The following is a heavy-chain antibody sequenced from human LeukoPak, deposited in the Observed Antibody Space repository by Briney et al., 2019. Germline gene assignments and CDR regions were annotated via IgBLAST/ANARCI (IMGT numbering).Heavy chain of an antibody. Sequence: PSETLSLTCTVSGGSINSYYWSWIRQPPGKGLEGIGYIYYSESTNYNPSLKSRVTMSVDTSENQFSLKLTSVTAADTAVYYCVRLNIKHGFDIWGQGTMVTVSS. V-gene: IGHV4-59*08. J-gene: IGHJ3*02. CDR1: GGSINSYY. CDR2: IYYSEST. D-gene: IGHD2/OR15-2a*01. CDR3: VRLNIKHGFDI.